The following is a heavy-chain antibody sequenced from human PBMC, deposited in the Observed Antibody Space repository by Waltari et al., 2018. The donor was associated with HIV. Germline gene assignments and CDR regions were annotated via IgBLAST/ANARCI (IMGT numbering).Heavy chain of an antibody. D-gene: IGHD3-10*01. CDR1: GYSFSAYY. V-gene: IGHV1-2*02. Sequence: QVQLVQSGAEVKSLGASVKVSCQASGYSFSAYYLHWGGQAPGQGFEWMGGSKPKRGGTKYAEKFQGRVTMTRDTSITTVYMELNSLMSDDTAVYYCARDMNYYGSGRGWFDPWGQGTLVTVSS. CDR2: SKPKRGGT. CDR3: ARDMNYYGSGRGWFDP. J-gene: IGHJ5*02.